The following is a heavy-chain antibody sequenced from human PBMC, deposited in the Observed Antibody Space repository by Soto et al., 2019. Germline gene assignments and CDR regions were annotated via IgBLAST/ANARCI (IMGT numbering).Heavy chain of an antibody. CDR1: GYTLAELS. V-gene: IGHV1-24*01. Sequence: ASVKVSCKVSGYTLAELSMHWVRQAPGKGLEWMGGFDPEDGETIYAQKFQGRVTMTKDTSTNTAYMELSSLRSEDTAVYYCARAPSYGAFDIWGQGTMVTVSS. D-gene: IGHD4-17*01. CDR3: ARAPSYGAFDI. CDR2: FDPEDGET. J-gene: IGHJ3*02.